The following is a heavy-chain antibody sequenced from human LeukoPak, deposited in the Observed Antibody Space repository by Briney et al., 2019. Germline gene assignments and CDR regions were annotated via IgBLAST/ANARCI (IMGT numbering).Heavy chain of an antibody. CDR3: AKDRTYGDYG. CDR1: GFTFSSHG. J-gene: IGHJ4*02. D-gene: IGHD4-17*01. V-gene: IGHV3-30*18. Sequence: PGGSLRLSCGASGFTFSSHGMHWVRQAPDKGLEWVAVISYDGSNKYYADSVKGRFTISRDNSKNTLYLQMNSLRAEDTAVYYCAKDRTYGDYGWGQGTLVTVSS. CDR2: ISYDGSNK.